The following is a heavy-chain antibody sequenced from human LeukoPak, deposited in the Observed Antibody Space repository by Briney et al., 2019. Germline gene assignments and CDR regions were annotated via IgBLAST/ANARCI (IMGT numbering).Heavy chain of an antibody. V-gene: IGHV1-46*01. CDR2: INPSGGST. Sequence: ASVKVSCKASGYTFTSCYMHWVRQAPGQGLEWMGIINPSGGSTSYAQKFQGRVTMTRDMSTSTVYMELSSLRSEDTAVYYCARDHPYYDILTTEYYYYMDVWGKGTTVTVSS. D-gene: IGHD3-9*01. CDR1: GYTFTSCY. CDR3: ARDHPYYDILTTEYYYYMDV. J-gene: IGHJ6*03.